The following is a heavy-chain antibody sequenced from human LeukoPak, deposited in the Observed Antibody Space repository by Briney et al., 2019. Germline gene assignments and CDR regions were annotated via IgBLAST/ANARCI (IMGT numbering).Heavy chain of an antibody. Sequence: QTGGSLRLSCAASGFTFSSYEMNWVRQAPGKGLEWVSYISSSGSTIYYADSVKGRFTISRDNAKNSLYLRMNSLRAEDTAVYYCAREAGYSGYDLNFDYWGQGTLVTVSS. V-gene: IGHV3-48*03. CDR3: AREAGYSGYDLNFDY. CDR2: ISSSGSTI. CDR1: GFTFSSYE. D-gene: IGHD5-12*01. J-gene: IGHJ4*02.